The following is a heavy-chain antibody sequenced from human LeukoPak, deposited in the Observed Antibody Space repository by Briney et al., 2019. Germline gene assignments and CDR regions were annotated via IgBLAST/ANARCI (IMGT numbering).Heavy chain of an antibody. CDR1: VDSTSSHS. J-gene: IGHJ6*03. Sequence: TSETLSLTCTVSVDSTSSHSWSWIRQPPGKGLEWLGHISYSVSTNYNTSYKSRVTVSVDTSKYQFSLRLNSVTAADTAVYYCAGGVTGTTYYYYYYMDGWGKGTTVTVSS. V-gene: IGHV4-59*11. CDR3: AGGVTGTTYYYYYYMDG. CDR2: ISYSVST. D-gene: IGHD1-20*01.